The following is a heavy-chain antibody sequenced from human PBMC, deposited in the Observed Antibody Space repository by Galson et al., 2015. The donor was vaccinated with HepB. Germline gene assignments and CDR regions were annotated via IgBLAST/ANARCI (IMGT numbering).Heavy chain of an antibody. CDR2: ISYDGSNK. CDR3: AKERVPYYYDSSIGY. V-gene: IGHV3-30*18. D-gene: IGHD3-22*01. Sequence: SLRLSCAASGFTFSSYGMHWVRQAPGKGLEWVAVISYDGSNKYYADSVKGRFTISRDNSKNTLYLQMNSLRAEDTAVYYCAKERVPYYYDSSIGYWGQGTLVTVSS. J-gene: IGHJ4*02. CDR1: GFTFSSYG.